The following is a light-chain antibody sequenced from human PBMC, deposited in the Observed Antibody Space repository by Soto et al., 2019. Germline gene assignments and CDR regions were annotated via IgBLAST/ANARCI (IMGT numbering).Light chain of an antibody. CDR2: AAS. Sequence: AIRMTQSPSSLSASTGDRVTITCRASQGISSYLAWYQQKPGKAPKLLIYAASTLQSGVPSRFSGSGSGTDFTLTISCLQSDDFATNYCQQYYSYPATFGGGTKVEIK. CDR3: QQYYSYPAT. V-gene: IGKV1-8*01. CDR1: QGISSY. J-gene: IGKJ4*02.